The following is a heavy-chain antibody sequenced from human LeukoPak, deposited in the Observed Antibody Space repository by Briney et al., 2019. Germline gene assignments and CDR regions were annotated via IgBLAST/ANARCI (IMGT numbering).Heavy chain of an antibody. V-gene: IGHV3-9*01. CDR1: GFTFDDYA. J-gene: IGHJ4*02. D-gene: IGHD3-9*01. CDR3: AKGNPDWSIGY. CDR2: ISSSSESI. Sequence: SLRLSCAASGFTFDDYAMHWVRQAPGKGLEWVSGISSSSESIGYAASVKGRFTISRDNAQHSVYLQMNSLRVEDTALYYCAKGNPDWSIGYWGQGTLVTVSA.